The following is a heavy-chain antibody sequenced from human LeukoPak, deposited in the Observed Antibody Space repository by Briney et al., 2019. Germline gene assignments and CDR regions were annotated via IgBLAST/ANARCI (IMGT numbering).Heavy chain of an antibody. CDR1: GGSISSYY. D-gene: IGHD3-16*01. CDR3: AREVWGSIDY. Sequence: SETLSLTCTVSGGSISSYYWSWIRQPPGKGLEWIGYIYYSGSTNYNPSLKSRVTISVDTSKNQFSLRLSSVTAADTAVYYCAREVWGSIDYWGQGTLVTVSS. CDR2: IYYSGST. J-gene: IGHJ4*02. V-gene: IGHV4-59*01.